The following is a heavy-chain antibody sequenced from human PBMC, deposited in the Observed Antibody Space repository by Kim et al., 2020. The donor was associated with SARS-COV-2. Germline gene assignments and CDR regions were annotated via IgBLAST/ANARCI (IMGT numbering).Heavy chain of an antibody. D-gene: IGHD4-17*01. Sequence: LKSRVTISVDTSKNPFSLELSSVTAADTAVYYCARTDYGDYTAHPHYFDYWGQGTLVTVSS. CDR3: ARTDYGDYTAHPHYFDY. V-gene: IGHV4-31*02. J-gene: IGHJ4*02.